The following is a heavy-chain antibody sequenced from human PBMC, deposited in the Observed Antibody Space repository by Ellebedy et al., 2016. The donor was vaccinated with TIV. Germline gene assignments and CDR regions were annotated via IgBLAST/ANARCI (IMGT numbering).Heavy chain of an antibody. V-gene: IGHV3-74*01. D-gene: IGHD3-9*01. CDR3: ARESVRYFDWDY. Sequence: GESLKISCVASGFTLSGYWMHLVRQVPGKGLVWLARINTDGSSTSYADSVEGRFTISRDNAKKTLYLEMSGLRSDDTAVYYCARESVRYFDWDYWGQGTLV. CDR2: INTDGSST. CDR1: GFTLSGYW. J-gene: IGHJ4*02.